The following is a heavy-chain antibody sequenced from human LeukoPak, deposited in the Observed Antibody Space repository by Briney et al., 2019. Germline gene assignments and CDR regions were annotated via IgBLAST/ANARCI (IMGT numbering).Heavy chain of an antibody. CDR2: ISGSGGST. D-gene: IGHD1-26*01. V-gene: IGHV3-23*01. Sequence: PGGSLRLSCAASGFTFSSYAMSWVRQAPGKGLEWVSAISGSGGSTCYADSVKGRFTSSRDNSKNTLYLQMNSLRAEDTAVYYCAKVGSGSSHYYYYMDVWGKGTTVTVSS. J-gene: IGHJ6*03. CDR3: AKVGSGSSHYYYYMDV. CDR1: GFTFSSYA.